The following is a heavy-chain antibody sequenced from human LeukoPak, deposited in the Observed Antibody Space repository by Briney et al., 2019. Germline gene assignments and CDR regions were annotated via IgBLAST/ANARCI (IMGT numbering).Heavy chain of an antibody. CDR2: IYYSGST. CDR3: AREGIVATSI. CDR1: GGSISSGGYY. D-gene: IGHD5-12*01. J-gene: IGHJ4*02. Sequence: PSETLSLTCTVSGGSISSGGYYWSWIRQHPGKGLEWIGYIYYSGSTYCNPSLKSRVTISVDTSKNQFSLKLSSVTAADTAVYYCAREGIVATSIWGQGTLVTVSS. V-gene: IGHV4-31*03.